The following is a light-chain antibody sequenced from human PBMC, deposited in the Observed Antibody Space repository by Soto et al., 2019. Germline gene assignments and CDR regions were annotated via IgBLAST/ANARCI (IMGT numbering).Light chain of an antibody. V-gene: IGLV2-11*01. Sequence: QSVLTQPRSVSGSPGPSVTISCTGASSDVGGYNYVSWYQQHPGKAPKLMSYDVSKRPSGVPDRFSGSKSGNTASLTISGLQTEDEADYYCCSYAGRYTYVFGTGTKLTVL. J-gene: IGLJ1*01. CDR3: CSYAGRYTYV. CDR2: DVS. CDR1: SSDVGGYNY.